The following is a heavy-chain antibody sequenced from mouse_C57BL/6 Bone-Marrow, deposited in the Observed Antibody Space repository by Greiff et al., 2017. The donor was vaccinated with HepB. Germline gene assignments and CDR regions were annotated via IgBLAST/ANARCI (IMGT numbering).Heavy chain of an antibody. J-gene: IGHJ4*01. D-gene: IGHD1-2*01. CDR1: GFTFSDYY. CDR2: ISNGGGST. V-gene: IGHV5-12*01. CDR3: ARVGAWLNRAMDY. Sequence: DVKLVESGGGLVQPGGSLKLSCAASGFTFSDYYMYWVRQTPEKRLEWVAYISNGGGSTYYPDTVKGRFTISRDNAKNTLYLQMSRLKSEDTAMYYCARVGAWLNRAMDYWGQGTSVTVSS.